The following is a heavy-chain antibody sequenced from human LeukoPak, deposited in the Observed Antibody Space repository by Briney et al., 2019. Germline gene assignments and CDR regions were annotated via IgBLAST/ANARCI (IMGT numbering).Heavy chain of an antibody. CDR1: GFTFSSYW. Sequence: SLRLSCAASGFTFSSYWMSWVRQAPGKGLEWVANIKQDGSEKYYVDSVKGRFTTSRDNAKNSLYLQMNSLRAEDTAVYYCARDSPYYYYMDVWGKGTTVTVSS. CDR2: IKQDGSEK. V-gene: IGHV3-7*01. CDR3: ARDSPYYYYMDV. J-gene: IGHJ6*03.